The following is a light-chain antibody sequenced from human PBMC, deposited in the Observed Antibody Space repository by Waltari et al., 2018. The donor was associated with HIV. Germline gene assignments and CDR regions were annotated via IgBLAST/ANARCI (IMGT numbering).Light chain of an antibody. J-gene: IGKJ4*01. V-gene: IGKV3-11*01. Sequence: EIVLTQSPATLSLSPGEKATLSCRASQTLRSYLAWYQQKPGQPPRLLSYDASNRATGVPARFSGSGSGTDFTLTISSLEPEDFAVYYCQQRGNWPPAATFGGGTRVEIK. CDR1: QTLRSY. CDR3: QQRGNWPPAAT. CDR2: DAS.